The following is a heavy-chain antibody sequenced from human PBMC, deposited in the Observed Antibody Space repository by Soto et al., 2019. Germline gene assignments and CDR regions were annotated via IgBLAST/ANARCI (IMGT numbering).Heavy chain of an antibody. J-gene: IGHJ5*02. D-gene: IGHD1-26*01. Sequence: PSETLSLTCTVSVDSINSVYHYWSWILHPPGKGLEWMGYIYHSGSTHYNPSLNSRLTISIDTSTNRFSLNLTSVTAADTAVYFCARLRWETENNWSDPCGQGALVTVS. CDR3: ARLRWETENNWSDP. CDR2: IYHSGST. V-gene: IGHV4-30-4*01. CDR1: VDSINSVYHY.